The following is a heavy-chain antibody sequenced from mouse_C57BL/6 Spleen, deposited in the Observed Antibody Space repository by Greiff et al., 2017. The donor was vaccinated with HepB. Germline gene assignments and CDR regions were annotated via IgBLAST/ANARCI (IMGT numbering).Heavy chain of an antibody. Sequence: EVKLMESGGGLVQPGGSLSLSCAASGFTFTDYYMSWVRQPPGKALEWLGFIRNKANGYTTEYSASVKGRFTISRDNSQSILYLQMNALRAEDSATYYCARYGYYGSSSYFDVWGTGTTVTVSS. D-gene: IGHD1-1*01. CDR2: IRNKANGYTT. J-gene: IGHJ1*03. CDR1: GFTFTDYY. V-gene: IGHV7-3*01. CDR3: ARYGYYGSSSYFDV.